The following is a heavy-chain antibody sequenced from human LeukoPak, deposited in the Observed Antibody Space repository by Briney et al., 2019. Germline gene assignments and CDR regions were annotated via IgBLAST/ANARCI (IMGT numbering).Heavy chain of an antibody. CDR2: INPNSGGT. Sequence: ASVTVSCTASGYTFTGYYMHWVRQAPGQGLEWMGRINPNSGGTNYAQKFQGRVTMTRDTSISTAYMELSRLRSDDTAVYYCARDRIWRSSSSWFDPWGQGTLVTVSS. CDR1: GYTFTGYY. CDR3: ARDRIWRSSSSWFDP. V-gene: IGHV1-2*06. D-gene: IGHD6-13*01. J-gene: IGHJ5*02.